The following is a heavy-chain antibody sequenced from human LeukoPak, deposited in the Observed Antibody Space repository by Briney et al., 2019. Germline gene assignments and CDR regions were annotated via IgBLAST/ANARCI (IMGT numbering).Heavy chain of an antibody. V-gene: IGHV3-11*06. CDR3: ARIMITVTTSDY. Sequence: GGSLRLSCAAFGFTFSDYYMSWIRQAPGKGLEWVSYISKIGSDTDFADSVKGRFTISRDNAKNSLYLQVNSLRAEDTAVYYCARIMITVTTSDYWGQGTLVTVSS. CDR2: ISKIGSDT. D-gene: IGHD4-17*01. CDR1: GFTFSDYY. J-gene: IGHJ4*02.